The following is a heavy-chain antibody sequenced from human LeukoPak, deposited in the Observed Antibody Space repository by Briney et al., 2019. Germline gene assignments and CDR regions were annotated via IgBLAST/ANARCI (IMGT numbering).Heavy chain of an antibody. CDR3: APTPRGLEPRLLP. Sequence: GGCLRLSCAASQFTFSNYAMTWVRQAPGKGLEWVSSITGSGGTTQYADSVQGRFVISRDNSKNTLYLQMNSLRAEDTAVYYCAPTPRGLEPRLLPWGQGTLVTVSS. D-gene: IGHD1-14*01. CDR1: QFTFSNYA. J-gene: IGHJ5*02. V-gene: IGHV3-23*01. CDR2: ITGSGGTT.